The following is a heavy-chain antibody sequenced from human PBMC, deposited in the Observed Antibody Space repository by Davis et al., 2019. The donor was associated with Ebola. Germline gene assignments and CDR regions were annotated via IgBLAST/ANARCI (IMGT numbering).Heavy chain of an antibody. D-gene: IGHD3-10*01. V-gene: IGHV3-23*01. CDR2: ISGSGGST. CDR3: AKGLTDMYYYGSGSLRGGYYYGMDV. J-gene: IGHJ6*02. CDR1: GFTFSSYA. Sequence: GESLKISCAASGFTFSSYAMSWVRQAPGKGLEWVSAISGSGGSTYYADSVKGRFTISRDNSKNTLYLQMNSLRAEDTAVYYCAKGLTDMYYYGSGSLRGGYYYGMDVWGQGTTVTVSS.